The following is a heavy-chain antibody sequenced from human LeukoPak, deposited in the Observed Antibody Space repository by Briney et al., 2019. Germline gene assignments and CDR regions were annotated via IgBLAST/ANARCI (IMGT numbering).Heavy chain of an antibody. Sequence: GGSLRLSCAASGFTFSSYAMSWVRQAPGKGLEWVSAISGSGGSTYYADSVKGRFTISRDNSKNTLYLQMNSLRAEDTAVYYCASPGRYSSGWYVPVDYWGQGTLVTVSS. D-gene: IGHD6-19*01. CDR3: ASPGRYSSGWYVPVDY. CDR1: GFTFSSYA. CDR2: ISGSGGST. V-gene: IGHV3-23*01. J-gene: IGHJ4*02.